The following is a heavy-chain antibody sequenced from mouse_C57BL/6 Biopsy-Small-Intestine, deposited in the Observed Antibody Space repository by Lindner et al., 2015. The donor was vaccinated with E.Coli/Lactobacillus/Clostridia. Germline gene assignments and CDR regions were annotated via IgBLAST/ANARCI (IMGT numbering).Heavy chain of an antibody. CDR3: APNWDWFAY. V-gene: IGHV5-4*01. J-gene: IGHJ3*01. CDR2: ISDGGSYT. D-gene: IGHD4-1*01. Sequence: VQLQESGGGLVKPGGSLKLSCAASGFTFSSYAMSWARQTPEKRLEWVATISDGGSYTYYPDNVKGRFTISRDNAKNNLYLQMSHLKSEDTAMYYCAPNWDWFAYWGQGTLVTVSA. CDR1: GFTFSSYA.